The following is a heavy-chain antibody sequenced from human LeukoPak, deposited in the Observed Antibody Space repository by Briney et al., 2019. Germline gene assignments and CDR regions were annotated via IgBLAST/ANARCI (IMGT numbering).Heavy chain of an antibody. J-gene: IGHJ4*02. CDR2: IYYSGST. Sequence: SQTLSLTCTVSGGSISSGDYYWSWIRQPPGKGLEWIGDIYYSGSTYYNPSLKSRVTISVDTSKNQFSLKLSSVTAADTAVYYCARVGPVGAPFDYWGQGTLVTVSS. D-gene: IGHD1-26*01. V-gene: IGHV4-30-4*01. CDR1: GGSISSGDYY. CDR3: ARVGPVGAPFDY.